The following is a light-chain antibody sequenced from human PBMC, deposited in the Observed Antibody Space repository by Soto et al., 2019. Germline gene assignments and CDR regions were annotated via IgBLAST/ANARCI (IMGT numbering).Light chain of an antibody. CDR1: QGISSY. CDR3: QQLKSYPLT. J-gene: IGKJ4*01. Sequence: DIQLTQSPSFLSASVGDRGTITCRASQGISSYLAWYQVKPGKAPKPLIYAASTLQSGVPSRFSGSGSGTEFTLTISSLQPEDFSTYYCQQLKSYPLTFGGGTKVEIK. V-gene: IGKV1-9*01. CDR2: AAS.